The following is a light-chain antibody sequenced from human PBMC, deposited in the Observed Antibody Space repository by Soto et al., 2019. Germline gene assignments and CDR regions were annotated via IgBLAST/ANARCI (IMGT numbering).Light chain of an antibody. CDR3: LQYYGPPRT. CDR2: WAS. J-gene: IGKJ1*01. CDR1: QSILYTSSGNNY. V-gene: IGKV4-1*01. Sequence: DIVMTQSPASLAVSLGERATINCKSSQSILYTSSGNNYVACYQHKPGQPPKLPIYWASTRVSGVPDRVSGRGYGQAYTLTISSLQAEDVAVYDWLQYYGPPRTFGQGTKVEIK.